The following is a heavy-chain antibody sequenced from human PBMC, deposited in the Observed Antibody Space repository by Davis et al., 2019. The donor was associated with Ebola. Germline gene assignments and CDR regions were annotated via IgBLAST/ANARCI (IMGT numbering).Heavy chain of an antibody. Sequence: SETLSLTCAVYGGSFSAYYWNWIRQPPGKGLEWIGEINHSGSTNYNPSLKSRVTISVDTSKNQFSLKLSSVTAADTAVYYCARGIRFLEWLTATIWFDPWGQGTLVTVSS. CDR2: INHSGST. CDR3: ARGIRFLEWLTATIWFDP. CDR1: GGSFSAYY. J-gene: IGHJ5*02. V-gene: IGHV4-34*01. D-gene: IGHD3-3*01.